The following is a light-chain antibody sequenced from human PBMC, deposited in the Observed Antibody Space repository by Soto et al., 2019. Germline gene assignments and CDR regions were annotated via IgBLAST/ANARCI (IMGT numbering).Light chain of an antibody. CDR3: QQRSNGLT. V-gene: IGKV3-11*01. CDR2: DVF. Sequence: EIVLTQSPATLSLSPGERATLSCRASQSVDSYLAWYQQKPGQAPRLLIFDVFNRATGIPARFSGSGSGTDFTLTISSLEPEDVAVYYCQQRSNGLTFGGGTKVEMK. J-gene: IGKJ4*01. CDR1: QSVDSY.